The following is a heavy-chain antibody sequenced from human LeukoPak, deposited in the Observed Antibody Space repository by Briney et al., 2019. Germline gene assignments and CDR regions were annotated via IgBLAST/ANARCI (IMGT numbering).Heavy chain of an antibody. Sequence: GRSLRLSCAASGFTFNTYGMHWVRQAPGKGLEWVAVMSHDGTNTFYGDSVKGRFTVSRDNSKNTLYLQMNSLRAEDTAVYYCAKDRVSADYTGPVDFWGQGTLVTVSS. V-gene: IGHV3-30*18. CDR1: GFTFNTYG. D-gene: IGHD4-11*01. CDR2: MSHDGTNT. J-gene: IGHJ4*02. CDR3: AKDRVSADYTGPVDF.